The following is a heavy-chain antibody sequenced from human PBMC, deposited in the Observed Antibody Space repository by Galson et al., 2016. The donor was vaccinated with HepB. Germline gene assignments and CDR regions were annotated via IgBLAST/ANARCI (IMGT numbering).Heavy chain of an antibody. CDR1: GFTLSGSA. J-gene: IGHJ4*02. D-gene: IGHD1-26*01. Sequence: SLRLSCAASGFTLSGSAMHWVRQASGKGLEWVGRIRTKVNSYATTYAASVKGRFTISRDDSKNTAYLQMNSLKTEDTAVYYCTSGSYYKGEYWGLGTLVTVSS. V-gene: IGHV3-73*01. CDR2: IRTKVNSYAT. CDR3: TSGSYYKGEY.